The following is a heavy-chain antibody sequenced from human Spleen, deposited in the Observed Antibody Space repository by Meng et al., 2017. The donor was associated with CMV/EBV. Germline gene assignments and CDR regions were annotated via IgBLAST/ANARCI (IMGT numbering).Heavy chain of an antibody. CDR1: GFPVSDNY. D-gene: IGHD2-15*01. CDR3: VREVVPGYYLDH. CDR2: LYIAGT. V-gene: IGHV3-53*01. J-gene: IGHJ4*02. Sequence: LSCAASGFPVSDNYMTWVRQAPGKGLEWVSVLYIAGTYYTDSVRGRFSISRDNSKNTVYLQMNSLRAEDTAVYFCVREVVPGYYLDHWGRGTLVTVSS.